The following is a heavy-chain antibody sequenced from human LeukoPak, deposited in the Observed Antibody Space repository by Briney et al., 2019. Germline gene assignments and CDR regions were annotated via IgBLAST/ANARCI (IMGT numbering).Heavy chain of an antibody. CDR2: IWYDGSNK. J-gene: IGHJ4*02. CDR3: AKFQWELLTFDY. V-gene: IGHV3-33*06. CDR1: GFTFSSYG. Sequence: GGSLRLSCAASGFTFSSYGMHWVRQAPGKGLEWVAVIWYDGSNKYYADSVKGRFTISRDNSKNTLYLQMNSLRAEDTAVYYCAKFQWELLTFDYWGQGTLVTVSS. D-gene: IGHD1-26*01.